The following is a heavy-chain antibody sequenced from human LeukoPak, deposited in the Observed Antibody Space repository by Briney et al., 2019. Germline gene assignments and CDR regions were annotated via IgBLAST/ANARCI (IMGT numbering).Heavy chain of an antibody. CDR3: AKDRAYGDYADY. D-gene: IGHD4-17*01. CDR2: ISGSGGST. V-gene: IGHV3-23*01. J-gene: IGHJ4*02. Sequence: GGSLRLSCAASGFTFSSYAMSWVRQAPGKGLEWVSAISGSGGSTYYADSVKGRFTISRDNSKNTLYLQMNSLRAEDTAVHYCAKDRAYGDYADYWGQGTLVTVSS. CDR1: GFTFSSYA.